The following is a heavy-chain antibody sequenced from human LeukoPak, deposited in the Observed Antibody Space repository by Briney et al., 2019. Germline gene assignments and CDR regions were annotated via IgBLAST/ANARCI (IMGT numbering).Heavy chain of an antibody. Sequence: PSETLSLTCTVSGGSISSGGYYWSWIRQHPGKGLEWIGYIYYSGSTYYNPSLKSRVTISVDTPKNQFSLKLSSVTAADTAVYYCARGSGYYDHYYGMDVWGQGTTVTVSS. CDR1: GGSISSGGYY. V-gene: IGHV4-31*03. CDR3: ARGSGYYDHYYGMDV. J-gene: IGHJ6*02. D-gene: IGHD3-22*01. CDR2: IYYSGST.